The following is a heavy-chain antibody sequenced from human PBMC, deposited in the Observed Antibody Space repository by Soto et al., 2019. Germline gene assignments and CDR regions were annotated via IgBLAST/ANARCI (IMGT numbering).Heavy chain of an antibody. D-gene: IGHD4-4*01. CDR2: IIPIFGTA. V-gene: IGHV1-69*01. CDR1: GGTFSSYA. J-gene: IGHJ4*02. Sequence: QVQLVQSGAEVKKPGSSVKASCKASGGTFSSYAISWVRQAPGQGLEWMGGIIPIFGTANYAQKFQGRVTITADESTSTAYMELSSLRSEDTAVYYCARVGSNYDYYYFDYWGQGTLVTVSS. CDR3: ARVGSNYDYYYFDY.